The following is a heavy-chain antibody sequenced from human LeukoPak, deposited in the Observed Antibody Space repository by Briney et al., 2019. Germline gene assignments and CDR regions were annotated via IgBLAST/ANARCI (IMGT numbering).Heavy chain of an antibody. J-gene: IGHJ4*02. CDR2: ISAYNGNT. Sequence: ASVKVSCKASGYTFTSYGISWVRQAPGQGLEWMGWISAYNGNTNYAQKLQGRVTMTTDTSTSTAYMGLRSLRSDDTAVYYCAREGLQYFDWAQFDYWGQGTLVTVSS. CDR1: GYTFTSYG. CDR3: AREGLQYFDWAQFDY. V-gene: IGHV1-18*01. D-gene: IGHD3-9*01.